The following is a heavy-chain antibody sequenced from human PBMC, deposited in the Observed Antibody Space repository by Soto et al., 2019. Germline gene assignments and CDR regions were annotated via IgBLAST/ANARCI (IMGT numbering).Heavy chain of an antibody. CDR1: GFTFSSYG. V-gene: IGHV3-33*01. Sequence: HPGGSLRLSCAASGFTFSSYGMHWVRQAPGKGLEWVAVIWYDGSNKYYADSVKGRFTISRDNSKNTLYLQMNSLRAEGTAVYYCARAPGGYALGYWGQGTLVTVSS. J-gene: IGHJ4*02. D-gene: IGHD5-12*01. CDR2: IWYDGSNK. CDR3: ARAPGGYALGY.